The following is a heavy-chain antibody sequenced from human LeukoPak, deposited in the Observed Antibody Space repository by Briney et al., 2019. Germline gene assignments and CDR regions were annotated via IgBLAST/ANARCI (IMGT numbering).Heavy chain of an antibody. V-gene: IGHV3-11*04. CDR3: AREWSAFDI. Sequence: TGGSLRLSCAASGRTFTEYYIHWIRQAPGKGLEWVSFIGGTAGNTYYAGSVKGRFTFSRDNAKNSLYLQMNSLRAEDTAVYYCAREWSAFDIWGQGTMVTVSS. J-gene: IGHJ3*02. CDR1: GRTFTEYY. CDR2: IGGTAGNT. D-gene: IGHD2-8*01.